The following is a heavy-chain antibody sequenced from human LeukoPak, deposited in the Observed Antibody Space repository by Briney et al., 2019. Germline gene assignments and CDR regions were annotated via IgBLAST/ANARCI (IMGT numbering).Heavy chain of an antibody. CDR2: IGTAGDT. J-gene: IGHJ3*02. Sequence: PGGSLRLSCTASGFTFSTYDMHWVRQATGKGLEWVSAIGTAGDTYYSGSVKGRFTISRENAKNSLYLQMNSLRAGDTAVYYCARSNRDAFDMWGQGTVVTVSS. D-gene: IGHD2/OR15-2a*01. CDR3: ARSNRDAFDM. CDR1: GFTFSTYD. V-gene: IGHV3-13*01.